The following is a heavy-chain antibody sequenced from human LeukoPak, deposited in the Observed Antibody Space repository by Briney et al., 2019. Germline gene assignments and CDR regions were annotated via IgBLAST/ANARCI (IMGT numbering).Heavy chain of an antibody. CDR3: ARVEYGSGSYSFDD. CDR1: GFTFSSYN. D-gene: IGHD3-10*01. J-gene: IGHJ4*02. CDR2: ISSSSSYI. V-gene: IGHV3-21*01. Sequence: GGSLRLSCAASGFTFSSYNMSWVRQGPGKGLEWVSSISSSSSYIYYADSVKGRFTISRDNAKNSLYLQMNSLRAEDTAVYYCARVEYGSGSYSFDDWGQGTLVTVSS.